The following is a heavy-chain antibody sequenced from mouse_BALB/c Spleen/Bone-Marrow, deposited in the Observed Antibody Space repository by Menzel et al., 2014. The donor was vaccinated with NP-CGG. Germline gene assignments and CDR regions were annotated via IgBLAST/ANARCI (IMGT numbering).Heavy chain of an antibody. CDR2: ISSGSSTI. V-gene: IGHV5-17*02. J-gene: IGHJ1*01. D-gene: IGHD1-1*01. Sequence: DVKLVESGGGLVQPGGSRKLSCAASGFTFSSFGMHWVRQAPEKGLEWVAYISSGSSTIYYADTVKGRFTISRDNSKNTLFLQMTSLRSEDTAMYYCARSISHYYGSNWYFDVWGAGTTVTVSS. CDR3: ARSISHYYGSNWYFDV. CDR1: GFTFSSFG.